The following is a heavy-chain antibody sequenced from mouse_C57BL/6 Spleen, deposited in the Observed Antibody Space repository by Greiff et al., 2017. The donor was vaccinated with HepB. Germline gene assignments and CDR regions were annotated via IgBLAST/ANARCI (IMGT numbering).Heavy chain of an antibody. D-gene: IGHD2-3*01. V-gene: IGHV3-6*01. J-gene: IGHJ3*01. CDR2: ISYDGSN. Sequence: DVKLQESGPGLVKPSQSLSLTCSVTGYSITSGYYWNWIRQFPGNKLEWMGYISYDGSNNYNPSLKNRISITRDTSKNQFFLKLNSVTTEDTATYYCARDDGYYGAYWGQGTLVTVSA. CDR3: ARDDGYYGAY. CDR1: GYSITSGYY.